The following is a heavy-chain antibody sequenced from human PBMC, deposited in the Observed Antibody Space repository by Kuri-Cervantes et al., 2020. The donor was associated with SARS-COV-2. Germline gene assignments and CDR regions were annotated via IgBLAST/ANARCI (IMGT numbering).Heavy chain of an antibody. J-gene: IGHJ6*02. CDR3: VKVTTYYDFWSGYSYGMDV. Sequence: GGSLRLSCSASGFTLSSYAMPWVRQAPGKGLEYVSAISSNGGSTYYADSVKGRFTISRDNSKNTLYLQMSSLRAEDTAVYYCVKVTTYYDFWSGYSYGMDVWGQGTTVTVSS. CDR2: ISSNGGST. D-gene: IGHD3-3*01. V-gene: IGHV3-64D*08. CDR1: GFTLSSYA.